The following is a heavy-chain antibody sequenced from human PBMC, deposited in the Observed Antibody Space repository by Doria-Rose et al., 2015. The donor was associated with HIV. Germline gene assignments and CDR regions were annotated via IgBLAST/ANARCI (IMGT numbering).Heavy chain of an antibody. Sequence: QVTLKEPGPVLVKPTETLTLTCTVSGVSLSSPGMGVSWIRQPPGKALEWLANIFSDDERSYKTSLKSRLTISRGTSKSQVVLTMTDMDPVDTATYYCARIKSSRWYHKYYFDFWGQGTLVIVPA. CDR2: IFSDDER. D-gene: IGHD6-13*01. V-gene: IGHV2-26*01. J-gene: IGHJ4*02. CDR3: ARIKSSRWYHKYYFDF. CDR1: GVSLSSPGMG.